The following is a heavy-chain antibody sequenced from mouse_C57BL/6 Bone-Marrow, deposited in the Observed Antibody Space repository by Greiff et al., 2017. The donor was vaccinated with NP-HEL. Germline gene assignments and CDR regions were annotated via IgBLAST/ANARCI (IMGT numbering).Heavy chain of an antibody. J-gene: IGHJ3*01. CDR2: ISSGGSYT. Sequence: EVQLVESGGDLVKPGGSLKLSCAASGFTFSSYGMSWVRQTPDKRLEWVATISSGGSYTYYPDSVKGRCTISRDNAKNTLYLQMSSLKSEDTAMYYCARPLTQFAYWGQGTLVTVAA. V-gene: IGHV5-6*01. CDR1: GFTFSSYG. CDR3: ARPLTQFAY. D-gene: IGHD1-3*01.